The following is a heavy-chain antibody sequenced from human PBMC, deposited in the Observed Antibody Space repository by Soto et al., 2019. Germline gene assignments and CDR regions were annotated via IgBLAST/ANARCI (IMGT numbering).Heavy chain of an antibody. CDR1: GGTFSSYA. CDR2: IIPIFGTA. J-gene: IGHJ4*02. CDR3: ARGDRGDSHYYDSSGYYSS. D-gene: IGHD3-22*01. Sequence: QVQLVQSGAEVKKPGSSVKVSCKASGGTFSSYAISWVRQAPGQGLEWMGGIIPIFGTANYAQKFQGRVTITADESTSTAYMELSSLRSEDTAVYYCARGDRGDSHYYDSSGYYSSWGQGTLVIVSS. V-gene: IGHV1-69*01.